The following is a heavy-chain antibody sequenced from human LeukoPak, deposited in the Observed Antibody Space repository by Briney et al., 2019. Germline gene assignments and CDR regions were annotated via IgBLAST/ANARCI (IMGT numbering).Heavy chain of an antibody. D-gene: IGHD3-3*01. CDR2: INPNSGGT. V-gene: IGHV1-2*02. CDR3: AIGRYYDFWSGYVTFDY. Sequence: ASVKVSCKASGYTFTGYYMRWVRQAPGQGLEWMGWINPNSGGTNYAQKFQGRVTMTRDTSISTAYMELSRLRSDDTAVYYCAIGRYYDFWSGYVTFDYWGQGTLVTVSS. CDR1: GYTFTGYY. J-gene: IGHJ4*02.